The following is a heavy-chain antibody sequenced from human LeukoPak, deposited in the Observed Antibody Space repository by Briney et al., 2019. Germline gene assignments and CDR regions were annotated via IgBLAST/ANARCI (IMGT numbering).Heavy chain of an antibody. D-gene: IGHD6-19*01. CDR3: ARDPYNSGWYDY. J-gene: IGHJ4*02. Sequence: GGSLRLSCAASGFTFSSYAMSWVRQAPGKGLEWVSAISGSGGSTYHADSVKGRFTISRDNSKNTLYLQLNSLRAEDTAVYYCARDPYNSGWYDYWGQGTLVTVSS. CDR1: GFTFSSYA. CDR2: ISGSGGST. V-gene: IGHV3-23*01.